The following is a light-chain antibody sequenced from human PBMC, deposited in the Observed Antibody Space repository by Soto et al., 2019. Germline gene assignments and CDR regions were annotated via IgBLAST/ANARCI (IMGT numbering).Light chain of an antibody. J-gene: IGLJ2*01. Sequence: QSVLTQPASVSGSPGQSITISCTGSSSDVGGYNYVSWYQQHPGKAPKLMIYDVSHRPSGVSNRFSGSKSGSTASLTISGLQAEDEADYYCSSYIGNSNLIFGGGTKVTVL. CDR2: DVS. V-gene: IGLV2-14*01. CDR1: SSDVGGYNY. CDR3: SSYIGNSNLI.